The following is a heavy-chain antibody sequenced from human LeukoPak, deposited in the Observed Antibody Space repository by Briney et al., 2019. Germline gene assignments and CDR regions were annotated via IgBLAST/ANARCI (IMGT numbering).Heavy chain of an antibody. CDR1: GFTFSRYS. V-gene: IGHV3-30*19. CDR3: ARDSSSNGRFDY. D-gene: IGHD6-13*01. J-gene: IGHJ4*02. CDR2: ISYDGSNK. Sequence: GGSLRLSCAASGFTFSRYSIHWVRQAPGKGLEWVAVISYDGSNKYYADSVKGRFTISRDNSKNTLYLQMNSLRAEDTAVYYCARDSSSNGRFDYWGQGTLVTVSS.